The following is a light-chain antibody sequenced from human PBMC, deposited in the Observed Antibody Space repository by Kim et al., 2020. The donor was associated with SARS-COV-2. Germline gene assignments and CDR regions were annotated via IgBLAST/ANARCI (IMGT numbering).Light chain of an antibody. CDR3: AAWDDSQAVYVL. V-gene: IGLV1-44*01. Sequence: RGTISWSGSVSNIGSHSVNWYQQLPGTAPRVLIYNTKQRPSGVPDRFSGSKSGTSASLAISGLQSEDEADYYCAAWDDSQAVYVLFGGGTQLTVL. J-gene: IGLJ2*01. CDR2: NTK. CDR1: VSNIGSHS.